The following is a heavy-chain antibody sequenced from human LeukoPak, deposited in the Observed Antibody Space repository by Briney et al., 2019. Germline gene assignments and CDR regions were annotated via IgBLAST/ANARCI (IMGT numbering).Heavy chain of an antibody. D-gene: IGHD5-18*01. Sequence: SETLSLTCTVSGGSISSSGYYWGWIRQPPGKGLEWIGSIYYSGSTYYNPSLKSRVTISVDTSKNQFSLKLSSVTAADTAVYYCARHWYSYGFFGWFDPWGQGTLVTVSS. V-gene: IGHV4-39*01. CDR1: GGSISSSGYY. CDR2: IYYSGST. CDR3: ARHWYSYGFFGWFDP. J-gene: IGHJ5*02.